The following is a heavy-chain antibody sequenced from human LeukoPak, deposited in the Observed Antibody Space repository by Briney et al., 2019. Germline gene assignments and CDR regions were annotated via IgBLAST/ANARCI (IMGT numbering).Heavy chain of an antibody. Sequence: ASVKVSCKASVYTFTNFYIHWVRQAPGQGFEWMGWMNPNGGDTSYAREFQDRVTMTRDTSLNTAYMELSRLRSDDTAVYFCARRPINCIIANCYVDYWGQGTLVTVSS. V-gene: IGHV1-2*02. CDR3: ARRPINCIIANCYVDY. CDR1: VYTFTNFY. CDR2: MNPNGGDT. J-gene: IGHJ4*02. D-gene: IGHD3-3*02.